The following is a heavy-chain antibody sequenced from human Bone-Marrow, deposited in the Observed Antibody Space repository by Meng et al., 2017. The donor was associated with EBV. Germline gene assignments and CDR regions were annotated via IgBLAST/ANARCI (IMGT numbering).Heavy chain of an antibody. CDR1: GGSVSSGSYY. D-gene: IGHD5-18*01. CDR2: IYYSGST. CDR3: ARDNVDTAMVPH. Sequence: GQLQGSGPGLWKPSGTLSLTCTVSGGSVSSGSYYWSWIRQPPGKGLEWIGYIYYSGSTNYNPSLKSRVTISVDTSKNQFSLKLSSVTAADTAVYYCARDNVDTAMVPHWGQGTLVTVSS. J-gene: IGHJ4*02. V-gene: IGHV4-61*01.